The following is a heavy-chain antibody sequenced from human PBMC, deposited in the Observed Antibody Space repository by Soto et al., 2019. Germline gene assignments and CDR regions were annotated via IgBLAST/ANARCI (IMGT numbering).Heavy chain of an antibody. J-gene: IGHJ4*02. CDR1: GGTFSSYA. Sequence: SVKVSCQASGGTFSSYAISWVRQAPGQGLEWMGGIIPIFGTANYAQKFQGRVTITADESTSTAYMELSSLRSEDTAIYYCANRNYYHSSGYTYPYFDNWGQGTLVTVSS. V-gene: IGHV1-69*13. CDR2: IIPIFGTA. CDR3: ANRNYYHSSGYTYPYFDN. D-gene: IGHD3-22*01.